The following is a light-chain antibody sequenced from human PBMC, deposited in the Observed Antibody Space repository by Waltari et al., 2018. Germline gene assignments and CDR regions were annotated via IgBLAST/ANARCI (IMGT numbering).Light chain of an antibody. Sequence: QSGLTQPPSASGTPGQTVTISCSGRRPTIALNYVYWYQQLPGTAPKLLIFRNNQRPPGVPDRFSASKSDTSASLAVSGLRSEDEADYYCAAWDDSLSGLVVFGGGTKLTVL. CDR3: AAWDDSLSGLVV. J-gene: IGLJ2*01. V-gene: IGLV1-47*01. CDR2: RNN. CDR1: RPTIALNY.